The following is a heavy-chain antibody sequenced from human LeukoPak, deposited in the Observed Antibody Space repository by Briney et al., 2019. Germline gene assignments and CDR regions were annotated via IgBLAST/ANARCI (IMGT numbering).Heavy chain of an antibody. Sequence: ASVKVSCKASGYTFTGYYMHWVRQAPGQGLEWMGRINPNSGGTNYAQKFQGRVTMTRDTSISRAYMELSRLRSDDTAVYYCAYQLGRGAFDIWGQGTMVTVPS. D-gene: IGHD1-1*01. V-gene: IGHV1-2*06. J-gene: IGHJ3*02. CDR2: INPNSGGT. CDR1: GYTFTGYY. CDR3: AYQLGRGAFDI.